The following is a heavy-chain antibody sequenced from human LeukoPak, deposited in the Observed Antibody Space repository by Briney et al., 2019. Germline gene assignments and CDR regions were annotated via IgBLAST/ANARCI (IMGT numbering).Heavy chain of an antibody. CDR2: IYYSGST. J-gene: IGHJ4*02. V-gene: IGHV4-31*03. CDR3: ARLLPEYSSSWYDY. Sequence: SETLSLTCTVSGGSISSGGYYWSWIRQHPGEGLERIGYIYYSGSTYYNPSLKSRVTISVDTSKNQFSLKLSSVTAADTAVYYCARLLPEYSSSWYDYWGQGTLVTVSS. D-gene: IGHD6-13*01. CDR1: GGSISSGGYY.